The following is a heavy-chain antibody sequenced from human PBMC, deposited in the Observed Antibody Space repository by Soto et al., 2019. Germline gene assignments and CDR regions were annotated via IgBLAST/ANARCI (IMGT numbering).Heavy chain of an antibody. CDR3: ARAAVHDFWTGHTYYFDY. CDR2: IYHSGST. D-gene: IGHD3-3*01. CDR1: GGSISSGGYS. Sequence: SETLSLTCAVSGGSISSGGYSWSWIRQPPGKGLEWIGYIYHSGSTYYNPSLKSRVTISVDRSKNHLSLKLSSVTAADTAVYYGARAAVHDFWTGHTYYFDYWGQGTLVTVSS. V-gene: IGHV4-30-2*01. J-gene: IGHJ4*02.